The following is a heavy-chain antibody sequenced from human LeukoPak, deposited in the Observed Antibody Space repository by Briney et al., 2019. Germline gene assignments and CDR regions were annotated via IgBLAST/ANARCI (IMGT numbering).Heavy chain of an antibody. CDR3: ARDYYYGSGSTPYQLYDVFDI. D-gene: IGHD3-10*01. V-gene: IGHV3-33*01. CDR2: IWYDGSNK. J-gene: IGHJ3*02. CDR1: GFTFNSYG. Sequence: GGSLRLSCAASGFTFNSYGMHWVRQAPGKGLEWVTVIWYDGSNKYYADSVKGQFTISRDNSKNTLYLQMNSLRAEDTAVYYCARDYYYGSGSTPYQLYDVFDIWGQGTLVTVSS.